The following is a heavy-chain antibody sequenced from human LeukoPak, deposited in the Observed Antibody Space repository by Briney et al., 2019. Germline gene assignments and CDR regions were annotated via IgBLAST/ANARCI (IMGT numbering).Heavy chain of an antibody. J-gene: IGHJ4*02. CDR1: GFTFSIYH. CDR3: ARAVQDVTNFDY. Sequence: GGSLRLSCAASGFTFSIYHMNWVRQAPGKGLEWLSYISSSSDLIYYADSVKGRFTISRDNAKNSLYLQMNSLRAEDTAVYYCARAVQDVTNFDYWGQGTLVTVSS. D-gene: IGHD2-8*01. V-gene: IGHV3-48*01. CDR2: ISSSSDLI.